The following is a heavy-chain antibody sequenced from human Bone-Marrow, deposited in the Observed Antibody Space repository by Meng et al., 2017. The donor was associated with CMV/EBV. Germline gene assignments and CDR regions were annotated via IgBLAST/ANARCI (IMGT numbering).Heavy chain of an antibody. CDR3: AKLYYYGSGSNC. CDR1: GFSFSSYG. V-gene: IGHV3-30*02. CDR2: IRFDGSHK. Sequence: GESLKISCAASGFSFSSYGMHWVRRAPGKGLEWLSFIRFDGSHKFYSDSVKGRFTISRDNSNNTVFLQMNSLRVEDTALYYCAKLYYYGSGSNCWGQGTLVTVSS. D-gene: IGHD3-10*01. J-gene: IGHJ4*02.